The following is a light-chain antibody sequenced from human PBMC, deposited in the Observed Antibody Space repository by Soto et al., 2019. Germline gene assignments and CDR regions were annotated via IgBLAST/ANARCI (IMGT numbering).Light chain of an antibody. CDR2: GAF. CDR3: QQYGSSPRT. J-gene: IGKJ1*01. CDR1: QSVSSNY. Sequence: IVLTQSPGTLSSSAGERATFSCRASQSVSSNYLAWYQQKNGQAPRLVIYGAFKRATGIPDRFSGSGYGTDFNLTISRMETEDFAVYCCQQYGSSPRTFGQGTKVDIK. V-gene: IGKV3-20*01.